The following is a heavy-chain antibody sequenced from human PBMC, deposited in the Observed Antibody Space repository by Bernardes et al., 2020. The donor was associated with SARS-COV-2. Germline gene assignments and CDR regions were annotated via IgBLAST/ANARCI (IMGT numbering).Heavy chain of an antibody. V-gene: IGHV3-9*01. J-gene: IGHJ6*02. Sequence: GWSLRLSCAASGFTFDDYAMHWVRQAPGKGLEWVSGISWNSGSIGYADSVKGRFTISRDNAKNSLYLQMNSLRAEDTALYYCAKDIGAFGVVIIRSGYYYGMDVWGQGTTVTVSS. CDR2: ISWNSGSI. D-gene: IGHD3-3*01. CDR1: GFTFDDYA. CDR3: AKDIGAFGVVIIRSGYYYGMDV.